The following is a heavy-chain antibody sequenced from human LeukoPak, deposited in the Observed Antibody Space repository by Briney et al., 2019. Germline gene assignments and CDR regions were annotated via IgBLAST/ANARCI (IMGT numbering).Heavy chain of an antibody. CDR2: ISGNGDFT. V-gene: IGHV3-23*01. CDR1: GFTFTNYA. Sequence: PGGSLRLSCAASGFTFTNYAMTWVRQAPGKGLEWVSAISGNGDFTFYADSVKGRFTISRDNSKNTLYLQMNSLRAEDTAVYYCAKAKPVWWGVGEAFDIRGQGTMVTVSS. CDR3: AKAKPVWWGVGEAFDI. J-gene: IGHJ3*02. D-gene: IGHD1-26*01.